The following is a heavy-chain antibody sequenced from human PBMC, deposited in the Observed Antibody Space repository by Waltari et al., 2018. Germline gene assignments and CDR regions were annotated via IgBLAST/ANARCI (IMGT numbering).Heavy chain of an antibody. CDR3: ARNPGIAAFDY. Sequence: QVQLVESGGGVVQPGRSLKLSCAASGFTFSSYAMPWVRQAPGKGLEWVAVISYDGSNKYYADSVKGRFTISRDNSKNTLYLQMNSLRAEDTAVYYCARNPGIAAFDYWGQGTLVTVSS. V-gene: IGHV3-30-3*01. J-gene: IGHJ4*02. CDR1: GFTFSSYA. D-gene: IGHD6-13*01. CDR2: ISYDGSNK.